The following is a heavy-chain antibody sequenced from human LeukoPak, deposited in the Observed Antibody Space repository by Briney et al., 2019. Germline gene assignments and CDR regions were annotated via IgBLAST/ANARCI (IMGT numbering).Heavy chain of an antibody. CDR3: ARDLEDCSGGSCYSGGYMDV. V-gene: IGHV1-18*01. CDR1: GYTFTSYG. D-gene: IGHD2-15*01. CDR2: ISAYNGST. Sequence: ASVRVSCKASGYTFTSYGISWVRQAPGQGLEWMGWISAYNGSTNYAQKLQGRVTMTTDTSTSTAYMELRSLRSDDTAVYYCARDLEDCSGGSCYSGGYMDVWGKGTTVTVSS. J-gene: IGHJ6*03.